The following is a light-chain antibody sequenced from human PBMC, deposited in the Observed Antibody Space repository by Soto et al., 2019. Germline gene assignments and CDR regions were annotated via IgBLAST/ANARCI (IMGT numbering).Light chain of an antibody. CDR3: SSFTNTITRYA. Sequence: QSVLTQPASVSGSPGQSITISCTGTISDVGGYNYVSWFQHHPGKAPKLIIYEVSYRPSGVSARFSGSKSGDTASLTISGLQADDEADYYCSSFTNTITRYAFGTGTKVTVL. J-gene: IGLJ1*01. CDR2: EVS. V-gene: IGLV2-14*01. CDR1: ISDVGGYNY.